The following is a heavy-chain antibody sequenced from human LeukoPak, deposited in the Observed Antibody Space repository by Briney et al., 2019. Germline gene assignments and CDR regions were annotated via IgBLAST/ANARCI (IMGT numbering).Heavy chain of an antibody. CDR2: IRGDGDRT. Sequence: PGGSLRLSCAASGFTFSEYWMTWVRQAPGKGLEWLANIRGDGDRTYYLGSVKGRFTISRDNAKNSLYLQMNSLRAEDTAIYYCASDGSAFEYWGQGVLVTVSS. V-gene: IGHV3-7*01. CDR1: GFTFSEYW. J-gene: IGHJ4*02. CDR3: ASDGSAFEY. D-gene: IGHD6-19*01.